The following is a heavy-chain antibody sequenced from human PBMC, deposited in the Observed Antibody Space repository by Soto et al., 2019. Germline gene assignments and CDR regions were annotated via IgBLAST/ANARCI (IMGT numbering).Heavy chain of an antibody. CDR1: GYTFTSYD. Sequence: ASVKVFCKASGYTFTSYDLHWVRPAPGQGLECMGILNPSGRSTSYAQKFQGRVSMTRDTSTSTVYMELSSLRSEDTAVYYCATAQGITKVRGVLYPYCCYLGMDDWGQGTTVNVSS. J-gene: IGHJ6*02. CDR2: LNPSGRST. CDR3: ATAQGITKVRGVLYPYCCYLGMDD. D-gene: IGHD3-10*01. V-gene: IGHV1-46*01.